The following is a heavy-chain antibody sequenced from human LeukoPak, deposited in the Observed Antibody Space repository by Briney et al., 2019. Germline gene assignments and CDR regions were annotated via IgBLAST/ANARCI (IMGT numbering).Heavy chain of an antibody. V-gene: IGHV3-30*18. D-gene: IGHD3-3*01. Sequence: GGSLRLSCAASGFTFSSCGMHWVRQAPGKGLEWVAVISYDGSNKYYADSVKGRFTISRDNSKNTLYLQMNSLRAEDTAVYYCAKASFVWSGYYHFDYWGQGTLVTVSS. CDR3: AKASFVWSGYYHFDY. CDR2: ISYDGSNK. J-gene: IGHJ4*02. CDR1: GFTFSSCG.